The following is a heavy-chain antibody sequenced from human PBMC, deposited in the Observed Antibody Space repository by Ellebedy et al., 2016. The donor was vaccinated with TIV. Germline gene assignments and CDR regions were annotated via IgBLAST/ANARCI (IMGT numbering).Heavy chain of an antibody. CDR2: ISYDGSNK. V-gene: IGHV3-30*18. J-gene: IGHJ4*02. D-gene: IGHD6-13*01. CDR3: AKEFGAAADLDY. Sequence: GGSLRLSXAASGFTFSSYGMHWVRQAPGKGLEWVAVISYDGSNKYYADSVKGRFTISRDNSKNTLYLQMNSLRAEDTAVYYCAKEFGAAADLDYWGQGTLVTVSS. CDR1: GFTFSSYG.